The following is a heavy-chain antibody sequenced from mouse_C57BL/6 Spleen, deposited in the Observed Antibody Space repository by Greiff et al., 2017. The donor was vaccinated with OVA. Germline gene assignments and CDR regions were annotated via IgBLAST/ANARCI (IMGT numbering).Heavy chain of an antibody. CDR2: ISAGGSYT. CDR3: ARDLPYYYGSLWYFDV. CDR1: GFTFSSYA. Sequence: EVQLVESGGGLVKPGGSLKLSCAASGFTFSSYAMSWVRQTPEKRLEWVATISAGGSYTSYPDNVKGRFTISRDNAKNNLYLQMSHLKTEDTAMYYGARDLPYYYGSLWYFDVWGTGTTVTVSS. J-gene: IGHJ1*03. V-gene: IGHV5-4*01. D-gene: IGHD1-1*01.